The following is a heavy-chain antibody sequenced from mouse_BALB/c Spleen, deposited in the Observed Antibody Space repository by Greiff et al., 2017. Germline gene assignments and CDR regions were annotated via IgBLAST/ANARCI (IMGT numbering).Heavy chain of an antibody. CDR2: IWGGGST. CDR1: GFSLSRYS. Sequence: VMLVESGPGLVAPSQSLSITCTVSGFSLSRYSVHWVRQPPGKGLEWLGMIWGGGSTDYNSALKSRLSISKDNSKSQVFLKMNSLQTDDTAMYYCARNPFITTAPFAYWGQGTLVTVSA. V-gene: IGHV2-6-4*01. J-gene: IGHJ3*01. CDR3: ARNPFITTAPFAY. D-gene: IGHD1-2*01.